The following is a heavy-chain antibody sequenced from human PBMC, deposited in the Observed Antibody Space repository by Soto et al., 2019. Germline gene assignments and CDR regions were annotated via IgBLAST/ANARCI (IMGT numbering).Heavy chain of an antibody. CDR1: GDSFTSVSDH. J-gene: IGHJ6*02. CDR3: ARGVGFGYYYYHMDL. Sequence: PAETLSLTCTASGDSFTSVSDHWSWIPQPPGKGLEGIGYIYYSGSADYNPSLGSRVTISIDTSKNQFSLKLTSVTAADTAVYYCARGVGFGYYYYHMDLWGQGTTVTVSS. CDR2: IYYSGSA. D-gene: IGHD3-10*01. V-gene: IGHV4-61*01.